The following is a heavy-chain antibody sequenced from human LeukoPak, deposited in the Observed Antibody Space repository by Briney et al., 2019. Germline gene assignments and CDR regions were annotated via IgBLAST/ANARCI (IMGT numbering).Heavy chain of an antibody. CDR3: ARGPARSGNGMDV. J-gene: IGHJ6*02. D-gene: IGHD3-10*01. V-gene: IGHV2-70*11. CDR2: IDWNDDK. Sequence: SGPTLVNPTQSLTLTCTFSGFSLSTSAMCVSWIRQPPGKALEWLARIDWNDDKDYSTSLKTRLTISEDTSKNQVVLTMTNMDPVDTATYYCARGPARSGNGMDVWGQGTTVTVSS. CDR1: GFSLSTSAMC.